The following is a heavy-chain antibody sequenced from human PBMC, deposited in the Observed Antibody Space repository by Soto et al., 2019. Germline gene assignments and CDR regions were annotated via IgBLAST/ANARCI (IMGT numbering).Heavy chain of an antibody. D-gene: IGHD4-17*01. J-gene: IGHJ6*02. CDR3: VRDPQTVTTTRTSFYYYGMDV. CDR1: GFTFSSYG. CDR2: IWYDGSNK. Sequence: QVQLVESGGGVVQPGRSLRLSCAASGFTFSSYGMHWVRQAPGKGLEWVAIIWYDGSNKYYADSVKGRFTISRDNSKNTLYLQMNSLRAEDTAVYYCVRDPQTVTTTRTSFYYYGMDVWGQGTTVTVSS. V-gene: IGHV3-33*01.